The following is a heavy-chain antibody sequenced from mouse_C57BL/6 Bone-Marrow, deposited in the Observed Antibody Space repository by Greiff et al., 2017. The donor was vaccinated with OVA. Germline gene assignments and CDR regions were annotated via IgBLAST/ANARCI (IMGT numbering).Heavy chain of an antibody. J-gene: IGHJ4*01. Sequence: QVQLQQPGAELVKPGASVKMSCKASGYTFTSYWITWVKQRPGQGLEWIGDIYPGSGSTNYNEKFKSKATLTVDTSSSTAYMQLSSLTSEDSAVYDGARVYDGYWDAMDYWGKGTSVTVSS. CDR3: ARVYDGYWDAMDY. CDR1: GYTFTSYW. CDR2: IYPGSGST. D-gene: IGHD2-3*01. V-gene: IGHV1-55*01.